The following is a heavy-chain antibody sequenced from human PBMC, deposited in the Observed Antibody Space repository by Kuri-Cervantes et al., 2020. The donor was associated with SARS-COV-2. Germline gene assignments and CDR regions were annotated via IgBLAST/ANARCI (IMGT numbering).Heavy chain of an antibody. CDR1: GFTFSSYW. Sequence: GESLKISCAASGFTFSSYWMHWVRQAPGKGLVWVSRINSDGSSTSYADSVKGRFTISRDNAKNTLYLQMNSLRAEDTALHHCARVKISGWYGGPLDPWGQGTLVTVSS. V-gene: IGHV3-74*01. D-gene: IGHD6-19*01. CDR3: ARVKISGWYGGPLDP. CDR2: INSDGSST. J-gene: IGHJ5*02.